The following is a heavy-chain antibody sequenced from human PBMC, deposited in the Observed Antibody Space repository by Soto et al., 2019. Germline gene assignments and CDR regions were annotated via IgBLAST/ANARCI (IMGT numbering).Heavy chain of an antibody. D-gene: IGHD5-12*01. CDR3: ARGLPNFSSLDS. Sequence: EVQLVESGGGLVQPGESLRLSCAASGFTFSSYWMHWIRQAPGKGLVWVSRVSSDGSSTVYANSVKGRLTISRDNAKNTLYLQMNSLSDEDTAVYYCARGLPNFSSLDSWGQGTLVTVSS. J-gene: IGHJ4*02. CDR2: VSSDGSST. V-gene: IGHV3-74*01. CDR1: GFTFSSYW.